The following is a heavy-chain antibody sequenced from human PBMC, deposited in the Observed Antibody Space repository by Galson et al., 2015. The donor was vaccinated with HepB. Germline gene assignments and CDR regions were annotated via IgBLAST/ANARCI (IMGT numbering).Heavy chain of an antibody. CDR3: ARHHRGGTLPSYYYGLDV. V-gene: IGHV4-39*01. Sequence: ETLSLTCTVSDGSINNNNYFWGWIRQPPGKGLEWIGSMSYSGSTYYNPSLKSRVTMSIDTSKNQFSLKLYSVTAADSAVFYCARHHRGGTLPSYYYGLDVWGQGTTATVSS. J-gene: IGHJ6*02. CDR2: MSYSGST. D-gene: IGHD4-23*01. CDR1: DGSINNNNYF.